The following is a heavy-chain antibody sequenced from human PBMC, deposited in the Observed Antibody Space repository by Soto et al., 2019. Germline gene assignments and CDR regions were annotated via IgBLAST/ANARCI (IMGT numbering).Heavy chain of an antibody. Sequence: QVQLVQSGAEVKKPGSSVKVSCKASGGTFSSYAISWVRQAPGQGLEWMGGIIPIFGTANYAQKFQGRVTITADESTSTAYMELSSLRSEDTAVYYCARPTYYYDSSGYHDYWYFDLWGRGTLVTVSS. CDR2: IIPIFGTA. J-gene: IGHJ2*01. V-gene: IGHV1-69*12. CDR3: ARPTYYYDSSGYHDYWYFDL. D-gene: IGHD3-22*01. CDR1: GGTFSSYA.